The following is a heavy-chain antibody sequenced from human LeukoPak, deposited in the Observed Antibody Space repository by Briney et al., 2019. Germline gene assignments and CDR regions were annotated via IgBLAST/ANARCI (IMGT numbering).Heavy chain of an antibody. V-gene: IGHV3-33*01. D-gene: IGHD6-13*01. CDR1: GFTFSSYG. CDR2: IWYDGSNK. CDR3: ARDPTKQQLVLIYYYYGMDV. J-gene: IGHJ6*02. Sequence: GGSLRLSCAASGFTFSSYGMHWVRQAPGKGLEWVAVIWYDGSNKYYADSVKGRFTISRDNSKNTLYLQMNSLRAEDTAVYYCARDPTKQQLVLIYYYYGMDVWGQGTTVTASS.